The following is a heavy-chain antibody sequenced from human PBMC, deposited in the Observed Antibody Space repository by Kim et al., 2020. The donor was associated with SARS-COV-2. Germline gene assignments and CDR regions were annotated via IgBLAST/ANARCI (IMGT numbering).Heavy chain of an antibody. V-gene: IGHV3-23*01. J-gene: IGHJ4*02. Sequence: GGSLRLSCAASGFDFKTYVMSWVRQVPGKGLEWISAIIGGGGMTYYADSVKGRFTISRDNSQNILYLQMDNLRAEDTAVYYCANYGITSRWGQGTLVTVSS. CDR2: IIGGGGMT. D-gene: IGHD1-20*01. CDR3: ANYGITSR. CDR1: GFDFKTYV.